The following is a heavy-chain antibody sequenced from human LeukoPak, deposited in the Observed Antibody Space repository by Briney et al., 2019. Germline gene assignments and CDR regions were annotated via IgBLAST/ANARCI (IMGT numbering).Heavy chain of an antibody. V-gene: IGHV4-39*01. Sequence: PSETLSLTCTVSGGSISSSSYYWGWIRQPPGKGLEWIGSIYYSGSTYYNPSLKSRVTISVDTSKNQFSLKLSSVTAADTAVYYCARPSSGSYSDYWGQGTLATVSS. J-gene: IGHJ4*02. CDR2: IYYSGST. CDR3: ARPSSGSYSDY. D-gene: IGHD1-26*01. CDR1: GGSISSSSYY.